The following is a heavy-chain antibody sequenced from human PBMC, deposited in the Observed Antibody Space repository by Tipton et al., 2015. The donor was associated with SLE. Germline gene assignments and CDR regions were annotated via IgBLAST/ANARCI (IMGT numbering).Heavy chain of an antibody. CDR2: INHSGST. V-gene: IGHV4-34*01. J-gene: IGHJ1*01. Sequence: TLSLTCAVYGGSFSGYYWSWIRQPPGKGLEWIGEINHSGSTNYNPSLKSRVTMSVDTSKNQFSLKLSSVTAADTAVYYCAVTYSSSPSPYFQHWGQGTLVTVSS. D-gene: IGHD6-6*01. CDR3: AVTYSSSPSPYFQH. CDR1: GGSFSGYY.